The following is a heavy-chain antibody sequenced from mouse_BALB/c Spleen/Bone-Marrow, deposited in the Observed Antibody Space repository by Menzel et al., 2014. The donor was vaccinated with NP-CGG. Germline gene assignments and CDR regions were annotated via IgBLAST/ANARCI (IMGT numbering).Heavy chain of an antibody. CDR1: GYAISGYW. CDR2: IYPGDDDT. CDR3: AREDYGNSWFAY. Sequence: VQLQQSGAELVRPGSSVKISCKASGYAISGYWMNWVKQRPGQGLEWIGKIYPGDDDTIYNGKFKGKATLTADKSSNTAYMQLSSLTSEDSAVYLCAREDYGNSWFAYWGQGTLVTVSA. D-gene: IGHD2-1*01. J-gene: IGHJ3*01. V-gene: IGHV1-80*01.